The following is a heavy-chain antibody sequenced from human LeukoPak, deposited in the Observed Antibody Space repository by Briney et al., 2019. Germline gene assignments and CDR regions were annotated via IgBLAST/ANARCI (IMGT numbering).Heavy chain of an antibody. Sequence: GGSLRLSCAASGFTFSDYYMSWIRQPPGKGLEWVSAISGSGGSTYYADSVKGRFTISRDNSKNTLYLQMNSLRAEDTAVYYCAKGLIRKPETPFDYWGQGTLVTVSS. D-gene: IGHD2-15*01. CDR2: ISGSGGST. CDR1: GFTFSDYY. J-gene: IGHJ4*02. V-gene: IGHV3-23*01. CDR3: AKGLIRKPETPFDY.